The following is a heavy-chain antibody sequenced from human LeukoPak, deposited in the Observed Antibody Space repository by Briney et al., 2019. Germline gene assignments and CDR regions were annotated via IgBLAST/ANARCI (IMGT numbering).Heavy chain of an antibody. J-gene: IGHJ4*02. CDR3: ARDLAYSGSYFPWGLPWGPLITTGTPLLYFDY. D-gene: IGHD1-26*01. CDR1: GFTFSDYY. V-gene: IGHV3-11*04. Sequence: GGSLRLSCAASGFTFSDYYMSWIRQAPGKGLEWVSYISSSGSTIYYADSVKGRFTISRDNAKNSLYLQMNSLRTEDTAVYYCARDLAYSGSYFPWGLPWGPLITTGTPLLYFDYWGQGTLVTVSS. CDR2: ISSSGSTI.